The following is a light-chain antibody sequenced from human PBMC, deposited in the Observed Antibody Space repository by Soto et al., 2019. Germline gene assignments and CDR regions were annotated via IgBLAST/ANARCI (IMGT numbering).Light chain of an antibody. CDR2: DDS. V-gene: IGLV3-21*02. CDR1: NIGSKT. CDR3: QVWDSYSAHYV. Sequence: SYELTQPPSVSVAPGQTARITCGGNNIGSKTVHWHQQRPGQAPVLVVYDDSDRPSGIPERFSGSNSGNTATLSISRVEAGDEADYYCQVWDSYSAHYVFGTGTKVTVL. J-gene: IGLJ1*01.